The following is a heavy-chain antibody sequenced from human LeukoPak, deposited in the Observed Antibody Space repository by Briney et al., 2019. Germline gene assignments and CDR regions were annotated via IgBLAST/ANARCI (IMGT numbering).Heavy chain of an antibody. Sequence: GGSLRLSCAASGFTFSSYAMSWVRQAPGKGLEWVPAISGSGGSTYYADSVKGRFTISRDNSKNTLYLQMNSLRAEDTAVYYCAKSGGDPIVLPTVGWGQGTLVTVSS. CDR2: ISGSGGST. CDR3: AKSGGDPIVLPTVG. J-gene: IGHJ4*02. D-gene: IGHD2/OR15-2a*01. V-gene: IGHV3-23*01. CDR1: GFTFSSYA.